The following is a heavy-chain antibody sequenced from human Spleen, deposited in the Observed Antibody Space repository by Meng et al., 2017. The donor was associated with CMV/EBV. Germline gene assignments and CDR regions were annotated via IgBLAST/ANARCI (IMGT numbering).Heavy chain of an antibody. V-gene: IGHV1-46*01. CDR3: ARRGGVEWLLSF. J-gene: IGHJ4*02. CDR2: INPSGGRT. D-gene: IGHD3-3*01. Sequence: CKASGSTFTDYDMHWARQAPGKGLEWMGIINPSGGRTTYAQKFQGRVTMTRDTSTSTVYMELTSLRSDDTAVYYCARRGGVEWLLSFWGQGTLVTVSS. CDR1: GSTFTDYD.